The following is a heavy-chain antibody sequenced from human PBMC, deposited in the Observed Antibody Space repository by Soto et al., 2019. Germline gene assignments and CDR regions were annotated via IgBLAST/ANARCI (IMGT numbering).Heavy chain of an antibody. V-gene: IGHV4-30-4*01. J-gene: IGHJ6*02. Sequence: SETLSVTCSVSGGSMSSGDYYWSWLRQPPGKGLEWIGHIYYSGSTYYNSSLKSRATISLDTSKNQFSLKLSSVTAADTAVYYCAGQPTAGSYYDLGSYYYYYAMDVWGQGTTVT. CDR1: GGSMSSGDYY. D-gene: IGHD3-10*01. CDR3: AGQPTAGSYYDLGSYYYYYAMDV. CDR2: IYYSGST.